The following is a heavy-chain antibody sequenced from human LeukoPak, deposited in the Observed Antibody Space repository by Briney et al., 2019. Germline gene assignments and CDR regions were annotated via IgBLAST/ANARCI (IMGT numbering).Heavy chain of an antibody. CDR2: ILYDGSNK. D-gene: IGHD2-15*01. Sequence: GGSLRLSCAASGFTFSSYGMHWFRQAPGKELEGVAVILYDGSNKYYADSVKGRFTISRDNSTNTLYLQMNSLRAEDTAVYYCARESSYCSGGSCYSEGFDYWGQGTLVTVSS. CDR3: ARESSYCSGGSCYSEGFDY. CDR1: GFTFSSYG. V-gene: IGHV3-33*01. J-gene: IGHJ4*02.